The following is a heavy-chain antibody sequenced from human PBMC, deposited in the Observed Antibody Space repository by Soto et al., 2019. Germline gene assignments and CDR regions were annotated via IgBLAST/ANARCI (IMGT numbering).Heavy chain of an antibody. J-gene: IGHJ6*02. V-gene: IGHV4-59*01. CDR2: IYYSGST. Sequence: SETLSLTCTVSGGSISSYYWSWIRQPPGKGLEWIGYIYYSGSTNYNPSLKSRVTISVDTSKNQFSLKLSSVTAADTAVYYCARGSRVVVAAYSLLGMDVWGQGTTVTVSS. CDR1: GGSISSYY. D-gene: IGHD2-15*01. CDR3: ARGSRVVVAAYSLLGMDV.